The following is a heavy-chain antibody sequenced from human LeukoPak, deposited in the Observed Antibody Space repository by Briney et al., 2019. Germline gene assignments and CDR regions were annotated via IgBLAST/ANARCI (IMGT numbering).Heavy chain of an antibody. J-gene: IGHJ4*02. CDR3: ARDKWFGELVY. D-gene: IGHD3-10*01. V-gene: IGHV1-46*01. CDR2: INPSGGST. Sequence: ASVKVSCKASGYTFTSYYMHWVRQAPGQGLEWMGIINPSGGSTSYAQKFQGRVTMTRDTSTSTVYMELSSLGSEGTAVYYCARDKWFGELVYWGQGTLVTVSS. CDR1: GYTFTSYY.